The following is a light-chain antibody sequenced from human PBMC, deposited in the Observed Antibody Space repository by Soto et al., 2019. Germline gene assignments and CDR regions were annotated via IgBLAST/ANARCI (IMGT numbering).Light chain of an antibody. CDR2: EVT. V-gene: IGLV2-8*01. CDR3: SSYTGGNPSYV. CDR1: SSDVGGYDY. Sequence: QSSPAHPPSASRSPGQSVTISFTGTSSDVGGYDYVSWYQQHPVKAPKLMIYEVTIRPSGVSDRFSGSKSGNTASLNVSGLKAEDEADYYCSSYTGGNPSYVFGTGTKVTVL. J-gene: IGLJ1*01.